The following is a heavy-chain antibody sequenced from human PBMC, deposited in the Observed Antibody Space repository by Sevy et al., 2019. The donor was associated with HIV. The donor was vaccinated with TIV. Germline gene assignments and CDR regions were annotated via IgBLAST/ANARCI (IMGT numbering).Heavy chain of an antibody. J-gene: IGHJ6*03. V-gene: IGHV1-18*01. CDR3: ARRRPHDYYYLYMDV. CDR2: ISSNNGNT. Sequence: PLVKVSCKASGYTFTSFGISWVRQAPGQGFEWIGWISSNNGNTKYAQKFQGRVTMTTETSTSTAYMELRNLRSDDTALYYCARRRPHDYYYLYMDVWGKGTTVTVSS. CDR1: GYTFTSFG.